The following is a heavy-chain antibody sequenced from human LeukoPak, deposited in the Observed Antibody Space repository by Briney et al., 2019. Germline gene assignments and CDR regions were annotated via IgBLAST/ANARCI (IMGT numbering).Heavy chain of an antibody. D-gene: IGHD3-3*01. Sequence: ASVKVSCKASGYTFTSYTIHWVRQAPGQRLEWMGWINAGNGNTKYSQKLQDRVTITRDTSTSTAYMELSSLRSEDMAVYYCARARYETRIWPKSRYDYYHYLDVWGKGTTVTVSS. CDR1: GYTFTSYT. V-gene: IGHV1-3*03. CDR2: INAGNGNT. J-gene: IGHJ6*03. CDR3: ARARYETRIWPKSRYDYYHYLDV.